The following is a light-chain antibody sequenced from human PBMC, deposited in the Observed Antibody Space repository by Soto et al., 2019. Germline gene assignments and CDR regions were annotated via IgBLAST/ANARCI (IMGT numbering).Light chain of an antibody. V-gene: IGLV2-14*01. CDR1: SSDVGGYNY. CDR3: CSYTDSRTHI. CDR2: EVS. J-gene: IGLJ1*01. Sequence: LTQPASVSGSPGQSITISCTGTSSDVGGYNYVSWYQQHPGKAPKLIIFEVSYRPSGISNRFSASKSGDTASLTISGLQADEEADYYCCSYTDSRTHIFGSGTKVTVL.